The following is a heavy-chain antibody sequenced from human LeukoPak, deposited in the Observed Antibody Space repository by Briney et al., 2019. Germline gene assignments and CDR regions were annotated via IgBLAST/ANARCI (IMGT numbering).Heavy chain of an antibody. J-gene: IGHJ4*02. V-gene: IGHV3-21*01. D-gene: IGHD5-24*01. CDR2: FCTRGTSI. Sequence: GGSLRLSCTASGFTFSGYSMNWIRQAPGKGLEWVSSFCTRGTSIYHAGSVKGRFAISRDNAKNSLYLQMNSLRAEDTALYYCAREGREGFDFWGQGTLVTVSS. CDR1: GFTFSGYS. CDR3: AREGREGFDF.